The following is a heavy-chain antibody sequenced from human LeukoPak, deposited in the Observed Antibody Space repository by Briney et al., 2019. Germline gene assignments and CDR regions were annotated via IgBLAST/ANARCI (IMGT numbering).Heavy chain of an antibody. V-gene: IGHV4-30-2*01. J-gene: IGHJ6*02. Sequence: SETLSLTCTVSGGSISSGGYYWSWIRQPPGKGLEWIGYIYHSGSTYYNPSLKSRVTISVDRSKNQFSLKLSSVTAADTAVYYCARLGIAAAPTPPPIYYYGMDVWGQGTTVTVSS. D-gene: IGHD6-13*01. CDR2: IYHSGST. CDR1: GGSISSGGYY. CDR3: ARLGIAAAPTPPPIYYYGMDV.